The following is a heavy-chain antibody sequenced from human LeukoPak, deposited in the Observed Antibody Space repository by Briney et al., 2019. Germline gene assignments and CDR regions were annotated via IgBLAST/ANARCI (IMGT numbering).Heavy chain of an antibody. CDR3: AKESGYSSGCCGMDV. Sequence: GGSLRLSCAVSGLTFSSSWMDWVRQAPGKGLEWVASINPDGNKKYSADSVKGRFTISRDNAENSLYLQMNSLRVEDTAVYYCAKESGYSSGCCGMDVWGQGTTVTVSS. CDR2: INPDGNKK. D-gene: IGHD6-19*01. V-gene: IGHV3-7*03. J-gene: IGHJ6*02. CDR1: GLTFSSSW.